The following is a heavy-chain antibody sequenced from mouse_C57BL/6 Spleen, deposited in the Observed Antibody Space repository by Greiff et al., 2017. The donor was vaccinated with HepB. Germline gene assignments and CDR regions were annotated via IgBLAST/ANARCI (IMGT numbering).Heavy chain of an antibody. CDR1: GFTFSDYG. J-gene: IGHJ2*01. D-gene: IGHD1-1*01. V-gene: IGHV5-17*01. CDR2: ISSGSSTI. Sequence: EVKVEESGGGLVKPGGSLKLSCAASGFTFSDYGMHWVRQAPEKGLEWVAYISSGSSTIYYADTVKGRSTISRDKAKNTLFLQMTSLRSEDTAMYYCARGTVLDYWGQGTTLTVSS. CDR3: ARGTVLDY.